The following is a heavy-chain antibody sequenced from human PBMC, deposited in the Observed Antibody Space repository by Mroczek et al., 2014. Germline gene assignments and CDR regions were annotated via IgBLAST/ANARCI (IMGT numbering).Heavy chain of an antibody. CDR3: AREGALGLDAFDI. V-gene: IGHV3-30-3*01. CDR2: ISYDGSNK. J-gene: IGHJ3*02. Sequence: QVQLVQSGGGVVQPGRSLRLSCAASGFTFSSYAMHWVRQAPGKGLEWVAVISYDGSNKYYADSVKGRFTISRDNSKNTLYLQMNSLRAEDTAVYYCAREGALGLDAFDIWGQGTMVTVSS. CDR1: GFTFSSYA. D-gene: IGHD5-18*01.